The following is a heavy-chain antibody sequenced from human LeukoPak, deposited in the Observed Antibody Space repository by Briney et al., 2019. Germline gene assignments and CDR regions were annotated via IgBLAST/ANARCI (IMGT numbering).Heavy chain of an antibody. V-gene: IGHV1-46*01. CDR3: ATLDSYYDNSGRPLLPD. CDR2: INPSGGST. J-gene: IGHJ4*02. Sequence: GASVKVSCKASGYNFISYYMHWVRQAPGQGLEWMGIINPSGGSTSYAQKFQDRVTMTRDTSTSTVYMELSSLRSEDTALYYCATLDSYYDNSGRPLLPDWGQGTLVTVSS. D-gene: IGHD3-22*01. CDR1: GYNFISYY.